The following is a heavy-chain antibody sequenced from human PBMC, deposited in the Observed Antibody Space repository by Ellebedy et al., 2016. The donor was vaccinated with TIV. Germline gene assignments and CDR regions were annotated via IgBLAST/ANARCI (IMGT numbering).Heavy chain of an antibody. D-gene: IGHD3-10*01. CDR2: ISSSSSYI. CDR3: ARDPPYLLWFGELPLQEFDP. Sequence: GESLKISXAASGFTFSSYSMNWVRQAPGKGLEWVSSISSSSSYIYYADSVKGRFTISRDNAKNSLYLQMNSLRAEDTAVYYCARDPPYLLWFGELPLQEFDPWGQGTLVTVSS. J-gene: IGHJ5*02. CDR1: GFTFSSYS. V-gene: IGHV3-21*01.